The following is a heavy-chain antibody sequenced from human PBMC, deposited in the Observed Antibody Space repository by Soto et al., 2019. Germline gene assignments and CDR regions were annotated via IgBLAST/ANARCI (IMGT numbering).Heavy chain of an antibody. CDR2: VSGSGGST. D-gene: IGHD3-3*01. J-gene: IGHJ4*02. CDR3: ARRSGDY. V-gene: IGHV3-23*01. CDR1: GFTFRSYG. Sequence: PGGSLRLSCVFSGFTFRSYGMSWVRQAPGKGLDWVSTVSGSGGSTYYADSVKGRSTISRDNSKDTLYLQMNSLRAEDTAVYYCARRSGDYWGQGTLVTVSS.